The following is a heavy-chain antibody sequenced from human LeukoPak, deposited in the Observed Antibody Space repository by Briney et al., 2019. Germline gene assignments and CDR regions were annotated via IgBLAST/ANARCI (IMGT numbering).Heavy chain of an antibody. D-gene: IGHD3-22*01. V-gene: IGHV4-39*01. CDR1: GGSISSSSYY. CDR3: ARLYYDSSGYADY. J-gene: IGHJ4*02. CDR2: IYYSGST. Sequence: PSETLSLTCTDSGGSISSSSYYWGWIRQPPGKGLEWIGSIYYSGSTYYNPSLKSRVTISVDTSKNQFSLKLSSVTAADTAVYYCARLYYDSSGYADYWGQGTLVTVSS.